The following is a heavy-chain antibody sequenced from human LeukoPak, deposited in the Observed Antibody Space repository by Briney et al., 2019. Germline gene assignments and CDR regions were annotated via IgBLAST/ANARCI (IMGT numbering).Heavy chain of an antibody. J-gene: IGHJ6*02. CDR1: GFTFSTYW. CDR2: IKPTGSET. Sequence: GGSLRLSCAASGFTFSTYWMTWVRQAPGKGLEWLANIKPTGSETYYVDPVKGRFTIYRDNAKNLLYLQMNSLRAEDTAVYYCARGYYYYYGMDVWGQGTTVTVSS. V-gene: IGHV3-7*01. CDR3: ARGYYYYYGMDV.